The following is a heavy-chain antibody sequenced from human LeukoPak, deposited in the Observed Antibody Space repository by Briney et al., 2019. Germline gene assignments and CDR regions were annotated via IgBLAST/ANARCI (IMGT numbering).Heavy chain of an antibody. D-gene: IGHD2-2*01. Sequence: ASVKVSCKTSGYTFTTYAFHWVRQAPGQRLEWMGSINAGNGNTKFSQNLQGRVTIARDTSASTAYMELSSLRSEDTAVYYCARVPSSGSSNYYLDQWGQGTLVTVSS. CDR3: ARVPSSGSSNYYLDQ. J-gene: IGHJ4*02. CDR1: GYTFTTYA. CDR2: INAGNGNT. V-gene: IGHV1-3*01.